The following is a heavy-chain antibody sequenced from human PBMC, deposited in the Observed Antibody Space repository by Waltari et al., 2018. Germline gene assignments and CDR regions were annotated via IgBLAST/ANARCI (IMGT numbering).Heavy chain of an antibody. V-gene: IGHV1-69*14. CDR2: CMPIFVTA. CDR3: ARGKAAAFDY. CDR1: GGTFSSYA. D-gene: IGHD6-13*01. J-gene: IGHJ4*02. Sequence: QVQLVQSGAEVKKPGSSVKVSCKASGGTFSSYAISWVRQAPGQGLEWMGGCMPIFVTANYAQKFQGRVTITADKPTSTAYMELSSLRSEYTAVYYCARGKAAAFDYWGQGTLVTVSS.